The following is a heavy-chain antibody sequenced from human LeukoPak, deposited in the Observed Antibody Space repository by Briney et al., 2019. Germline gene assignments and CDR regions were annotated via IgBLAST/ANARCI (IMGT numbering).Heavy chain of an antibody. Sequence: PGGSLRLSCAASGFTFSSYARSWVRQAPGKGLEWVSAISGSGGSTYYADSVKGGFTISRDNSKNTLYLQMNSLRAEDTAVYYCAKRPTDFWSGYSPFDYWGQGTLVTVSS. V-gene: IGHV3-23*01. J-gene: IGHJ4*02. CDR2: ISGSGGST. D-gene: IGHD3-3*01. CDR1: GFTFSSYA. CDR3: AKRPTDFWSGYSPFDY.